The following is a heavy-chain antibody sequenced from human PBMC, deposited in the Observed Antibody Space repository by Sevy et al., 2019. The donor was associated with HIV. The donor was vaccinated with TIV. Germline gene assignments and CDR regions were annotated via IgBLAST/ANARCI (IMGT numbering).Heavy chain of an antibody. Sequence: GESLKISCEASGFTFSSYEMNWVRQAPGKGLEWVSYISSSGTTIKYEDSVKGKFTISRDNAKNSLYMQMNSLRAEDTAVYYCARVDANYDKGFDPWGQGTLVTVSS. D-gene: IGHD3-22*01. CDR3: ARVDANYDKGFDP. J-gene: IGHJ5*02. CDR1: GFTFSSYE. CDR2: ISSSGTTI. V-gene: IGHV3-48*03.